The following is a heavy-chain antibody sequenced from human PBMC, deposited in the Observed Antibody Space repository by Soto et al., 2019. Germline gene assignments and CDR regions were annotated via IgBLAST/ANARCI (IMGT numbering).Heavy chain of an antibody. J-gene: IGHJ4*02. CDR2: INPSGGST. V-gene: IGHV1-46*01. CDR1: GYTFTSYY. Sequence: ALVKVSCKATGYTFTSYYMHWVRQAPGQGLEWMGIINPSGGSTSYAQKFQGRVTMTRDTSTSTVYMELSSLRSEDTAVYYCARVRPICSGGRCSSNSVDYSFQRTLLTVSS. CDR3: ARVRPICSGGRCSSNSVDY. D-gene: IGHD2-15*01.